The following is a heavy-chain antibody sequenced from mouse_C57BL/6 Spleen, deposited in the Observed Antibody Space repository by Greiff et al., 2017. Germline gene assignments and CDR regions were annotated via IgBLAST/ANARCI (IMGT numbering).Heavy chain of an antibody. D-gene: IGHD1-1*01. V-gene: IGHV1-55*01. J-gene: IGHJ4*01. Sequence: QVQLQQPGAELVKPGASVKMSCKASGYTFTSYWITWVKQRPGQGLEWIGDIYPGSGSTNYNEKFKSKATLTVDTSSSTAYMQLSSLTSEDSAVYYGASGGPYYGSSSFMDYWGQGTSVTVSS. CDR1: GYTFTSYW. CDR3: ASGGPYYGSSSFMDY. CDR2: IYPGSGST.